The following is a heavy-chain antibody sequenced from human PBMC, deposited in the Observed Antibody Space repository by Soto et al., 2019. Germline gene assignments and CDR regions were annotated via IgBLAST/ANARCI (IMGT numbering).Heavy chain of an antibody. Sequence: QVQLVESGGGVVQPGRSLRLSCAASGFTFSSYAMHWVRQAPGKGLEWVAVISYDGSNKYYADSVKGRFTISRDNSKNXLYLQMNSLRAEDTAVYYCARSNDPDYYYYYGMDVWGQGTTVTVSS. V-gene: IGHV3-30-3*01. CDR1: GFTFSSYA. J-gene: IGHJ6*02. CDR3: ARSNDPDYYYYYGMDV. CDR2: ISYDGSNK. D-gene: IGHD1-1*01.